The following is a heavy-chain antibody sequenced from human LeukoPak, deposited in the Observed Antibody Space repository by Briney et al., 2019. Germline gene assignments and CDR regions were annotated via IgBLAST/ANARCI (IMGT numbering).Heavy chain of an antibody. CDR3: ARDPADFWSGVLDY. V-gene: IGHV1-3*01. CDR1: GYTFTSYA. D-gene: IGHD3-3*01. Sequence: ASVKVSCKASGYTFTSYAMHWVRQAPGRRLEWMGWINAGNGNTKYSQKFQGRVTITRDTSASTAYMELSSLRSEDTAVYYCARDPADFWSGVLDYWGQGTLVTVSS. CDR2: INAGNGNT. J-gene: IGHJ4*02.